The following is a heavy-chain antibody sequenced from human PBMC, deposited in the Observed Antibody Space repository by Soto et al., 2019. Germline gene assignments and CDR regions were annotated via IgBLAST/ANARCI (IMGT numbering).Heavy chain of an antibody. CDR3: ARAPGDYFDY. J-gene: IGHJ4*02. Sequence: SETLSLTCTVSGDSISSGDYFWTWIRQHPGKDLEWLGYIYYSGNAYYNPSLKSRITISIDTSKNQFSLKLSSVTAADTAVYYCARAPGDYFDYWGQGTLVTVSS. V-gene: IGHV4-30-4*01. CDR1: GDSISSGDYF. CDR2: IYYSGNA.